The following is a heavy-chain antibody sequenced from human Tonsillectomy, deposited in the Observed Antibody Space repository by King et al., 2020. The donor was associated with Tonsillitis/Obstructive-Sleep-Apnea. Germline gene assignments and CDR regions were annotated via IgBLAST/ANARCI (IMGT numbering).Heavy chain of an antibody. V-gene: IGHV5-51*03. CDR2: IYPGDSDT. CDR3: ARGTTYLGPLINTAMSTGWFDP. D-gene: IGHD5-18*01. Sequence: VQLVESGAEVKKPGESLKISCKGSGYSFTSYWIGWVRQMPGKGLEWMGIIYPGDSDTRYSPSFQGQVTISADKSISTAYLQWSSLKASDTAMYYCARGTTYLGPLINTAMSTGWFDPWGQGTLVTVSS. CDR1: GYSFTSYW. J-gene: IGHJ5*02.